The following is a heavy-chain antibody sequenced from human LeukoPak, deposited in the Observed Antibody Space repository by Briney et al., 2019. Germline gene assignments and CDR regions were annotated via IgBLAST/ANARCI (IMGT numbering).Heavy chain of an antibody. CDR1: GFSFSSYS. CDR2: ISSSSTI. D-gene: IGHD6-19*01. CDR3: ARVSYSSGWSLFDY. J-gene: IGHJ4*02. Sequence: PGGSLRLSCAASGFSFSSYSMNWVRQAPGKGLEWVSYISSSSTIYYADSVKGRFTISRDNAKNSLYLQMNSLRDEDTAVYYCARVSYSSGWSLFDYWGQGTLVTVSS. V-gene: IGHV3-48*02.